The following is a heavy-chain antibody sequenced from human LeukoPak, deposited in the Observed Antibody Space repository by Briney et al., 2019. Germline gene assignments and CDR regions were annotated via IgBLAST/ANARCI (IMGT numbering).Heavy chain of an antibody. J-gene: IGHJ4*02. CDR1: GGSISSYY. Sequence: SETLSLTCTVSGGSISSYYWSWIRQPPGKGLVWIGYIYYSGSTNYNPSLKSRVTISVDTSKNQFSLKLSSVTAADTAVYYCARDPHDYGDYGSFDYWGQGTLVTVSS. CDR3: ARDPHDYGDYGSFDY. V-gene: IGHV4-59*01. CDR2: IYYSGST. D-gene: IGHD4-17*01.